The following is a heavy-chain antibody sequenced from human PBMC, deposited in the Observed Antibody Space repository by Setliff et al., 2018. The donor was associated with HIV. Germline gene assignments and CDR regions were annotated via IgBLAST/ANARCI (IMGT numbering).Heavy chain of an antibody. V-gene: IGHV1-2*02. J-gene: IGHJ4*01. Sequence: ASVKVSCKTSGYRFIGHYLHWVRLAPGQGPEWVGWINPETGDPNYAQKFRGRVLMTRDTSITTAFLHVAKLTSDDTAIYYCATGIPPDLDYWGQGTLVTVSS. CDR1: GYRFIGHY. D-gene: IGHD2-21*01. CDR3: ATGIPPDLDY. CDR2: INPETGDP.